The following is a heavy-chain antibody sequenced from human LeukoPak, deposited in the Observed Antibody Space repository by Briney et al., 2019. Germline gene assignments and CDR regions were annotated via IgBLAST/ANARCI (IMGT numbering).Heavy chain of an antibody. J-gene: IGHJ6*02. CDR2: IYYSGST. CDR1: GGSISSGDYY. V-gene: IGHV4-30-4*01. Sequence: PSETLSLTCTVSGGSISSGDYYWSWIRQPPGKGQEWIGYIYYSGSTYYNPSLKSRVTISVDTSKNQFSLKLSSVTAADTAVYYCASYGDYYGMDVWGQGTTVTVSS. D-gene: IGHD3-10*01. CDR3: ASYGDYYGMDV.